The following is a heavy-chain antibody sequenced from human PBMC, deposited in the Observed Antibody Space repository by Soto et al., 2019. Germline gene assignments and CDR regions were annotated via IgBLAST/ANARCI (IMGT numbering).Heavy chain of an antibody. Sequence: PSETLSLTCAVSGGSISSGGYSWSWIRQPPGKGLEWIGYIYHSGSTYYNPSLKSRVTISVDRSKNQFSLKLSSVTAADTAVYYCARFASPRRTGAASDYWGQGTLVTVSS. CDR3: ARFASPRRTGAASDY. CDR1: GGSISSGGYS. V-gene: IGHV4-30-2*01. D-gene: IGHD6-13*01. CDR2: IYHSGST. J-gene: IGHJ4*02.